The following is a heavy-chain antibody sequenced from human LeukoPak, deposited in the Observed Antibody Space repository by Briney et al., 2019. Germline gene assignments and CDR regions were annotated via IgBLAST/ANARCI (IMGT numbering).Heavy chain of an antibody. CDR2: LKSKTDGETA. D-gene: IGHD7-27*01. CDR3: SADPIWGH. CDR1: GFTFRNYV. J-gene: IGHJ1*01. Sequence: TGGSLRLSCAASGFTFRNYVIHWVRQAPGKGLEWVGRLKSKTDGETADYAAPVKGRFTISRDDSRNTLFLHMNSLRTEDTAIYYCSADPIWGHWGQGTLVTVSS. V-gene: IGHV3-15*07.